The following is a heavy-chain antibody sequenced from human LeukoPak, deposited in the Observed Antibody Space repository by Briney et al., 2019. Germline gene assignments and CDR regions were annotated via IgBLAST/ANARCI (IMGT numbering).Heavy chain of an antibody. Sequence: GGSLRLSCAASAFTFSDYYMSWIRQAPGKGLEWVSYISSSSSYTNYADSVKGRFTISRDNAKNSLYLQMNSLRAEDTAVYYCARDKGRYFDWLLPHDAFDIWGQGTMVTVSS. V-gene: IGHV3-11*06. J-gene: IGHJ3*02. CDR2: ISSSSSYT. CDR3: ARDKGRYFDWLLPHDAFDI. CDR1: AFTFSDYY. D-gene: IGHD3-9*01.